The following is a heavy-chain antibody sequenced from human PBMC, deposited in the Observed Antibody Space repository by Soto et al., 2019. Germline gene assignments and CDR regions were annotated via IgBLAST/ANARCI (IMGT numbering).Heavy chain of an antibody. CDR3: ARLHPPVNKSCYQWGEFDY. Sequence: QLQLQESGPGLVKPSETLSLTCSVSGGSISSNSYYWVWIRQPPGKGLEWIGSIYYSGSTYYNPSLQSGVTISVDTANTLYPLHLSSVTSAVTAFYYCARLHPPVNKSCYQWGEFDYLGQGTLVAFSS. V-gene: IGHV4-39*01. D-gene: IGHD2-8*01. CDR1: GGSISSNSYY. J-gene: IGHJ4*02. CDR2: IYYSGST.